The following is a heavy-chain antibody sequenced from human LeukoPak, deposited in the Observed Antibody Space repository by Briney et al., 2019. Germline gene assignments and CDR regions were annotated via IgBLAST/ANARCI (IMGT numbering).Heavy chain of an antibody. CDR2: ISGDGGST. J-gene: IGHJ4*01. CDR1: GFTFDDYA. CDR3: AEDIDSSSWSPAY. V-gene: IGHV3-43*02. D-gene: IGHD6-13*01. Sequence: GGSLRLSCAASGFTFDDYAMHWVRQAPGKGLEWVSLISGDGGSTYYADSVKGRFTISRDNSKNSLYLQMNSLRTEDTALYFCAEDIDSSSWSPAYWGQGTLVTVSS.